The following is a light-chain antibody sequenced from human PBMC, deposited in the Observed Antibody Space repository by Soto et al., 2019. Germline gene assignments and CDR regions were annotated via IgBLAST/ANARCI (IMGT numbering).Light chain of an antibody. J-gene: IGKJ5*01. CDR2: DAS. CDR1: QSVSTY. V-gene: IGKV3-11*01. Sequence: EIVLTQSPATLSLSPGERATLSCRASQSVSTYLAWYQQKPGQAPRLLMYDASNRATGIPARFSGSGSGTDFTLTISSREPEDFAVYYCQQRSNWPPSPFGQGTRLEIK. CDR3: QQRSNWPPSP.